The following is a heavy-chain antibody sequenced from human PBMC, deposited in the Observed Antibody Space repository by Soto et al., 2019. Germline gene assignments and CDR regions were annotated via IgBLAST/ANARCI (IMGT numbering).Heavy chain of an antibody. CDR1: GGSISSYY. V-gene: IGHV4-59*01. CDR3: ARGRGYGYGIDY. CDR2: IYYSGST. D-gene: IGHD5-18*01. J-gene: IGHJ4*02. Sequence: SETLSLTCTVSGGSISSYYWSWIRQPPGKGLEWIGYIYYSGSTNYNPSLKSRVTISVDTSKNQFSLKLSSVTAADTAVYYCARGRGYGYGIDYWGQGTLVTVSS.